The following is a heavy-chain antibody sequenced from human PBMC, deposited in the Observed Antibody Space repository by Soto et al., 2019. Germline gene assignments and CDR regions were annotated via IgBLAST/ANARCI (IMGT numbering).Heavy chain of an antibody. J-gene: IGHJ4*02. CDR3: ARYKTGSYDY. Sequence: EVQLVESGGGLVQPGGSLRLSCAASGFTFSDHYMDWVRQAPGKGLEWVGRIRNKANSYTTEYAASVKGRFTISGDDSKNSLYLQRNSLKTEDTAVYYCARYKTGSYDYWGQGTLVTVSS. V-gene: IGHV3-72*01. CDR1: GFTFSDHY. CDR2: IRNKANSYTT. D-gene: IGHD1-26*01.